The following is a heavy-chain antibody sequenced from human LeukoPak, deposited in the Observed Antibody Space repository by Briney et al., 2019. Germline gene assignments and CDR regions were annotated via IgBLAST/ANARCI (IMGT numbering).Heavy chain of an antibody. CDR2: IIPIFGTA. CDR3: ARDRAVAGSYYMDV. CDR1: GGTFSSYA. Sequence: SVKVSCKASGGTFSSYAISWVRQAPGQGLEWMGGIIPIFGTANYAQKFQGRVTMTTDTSTSTAYMELRSLRSDDTAVYYCARDRAVAGSYYMDVWGKGTTVTISS. J-gene: IGHJ6*03. V-gene: IGHV1-69*05. D-gene: IGHD6-19*01.